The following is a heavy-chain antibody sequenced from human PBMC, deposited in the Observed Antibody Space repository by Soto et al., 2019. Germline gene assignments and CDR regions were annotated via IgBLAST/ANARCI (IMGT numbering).Heavy chain of an antibody. V-gene: IGHV4-39*07. J-gene: IGHJ5*02. CDR2: IYYSGST. CDR1: GGSISDISYY. D-gene: IGHD5-12*01. CDR3: AREVRDGYNQSGQFWFDP. Sequence: SETLSLTCIVSGGSISDISYYWGWIRQPPGKGLVWIGNIYYSGSTFYNPSLKSRGTISVDTSKNQFSLKLSSVTAADTAVYNCAREVRDGYNQSGQFWFDPWGQGTLVTVSS.